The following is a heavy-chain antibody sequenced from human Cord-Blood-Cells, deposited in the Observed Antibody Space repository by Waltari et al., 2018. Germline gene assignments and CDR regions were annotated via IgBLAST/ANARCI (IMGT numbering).Heavy chain of an antibody. CDR2: IRSKANSYAT. CDR1: GVTFSGSA. CDR3: TRHPSRYSYGDY. Sequence: EVQLVESGGGLVQPGGSLKLYCAASGVTFSGSAMPWVRQASGKGLEGVGRIRSKANSYATAYAASMKGRFTISRDDSKNTAYLQMNSLKTEDTAVYYCTRHPSRYSYGDYWGQGTLVTVSS. J-gene: IGHJ4*02. D-gene: IGHD5-18*01. V-gene: IGHV3-73*02.